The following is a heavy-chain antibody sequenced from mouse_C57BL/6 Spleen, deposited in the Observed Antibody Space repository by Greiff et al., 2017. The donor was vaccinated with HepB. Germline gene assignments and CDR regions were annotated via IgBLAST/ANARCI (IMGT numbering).Heavy chain of an antibody. CDR1: GYSFTDYN. V-gene: IGHV1-39*01. J-gene: IGHJ3*01. CDR3: ASPPYYGSSYGFAY. Sequence: VHVKQSGPELVKPGASVKISCKASGYSFTDYNMNWVKQSNGKSLEWIGVINPNYGTTSYNQKFKGKATLTVDQSSSTAYMQLNSLTSEDSAVYYCASPPYYGSSYGFAYWGQGTLVTVSA. D-gene: IGHD1-1*01. CDR2: INPNYGTT.